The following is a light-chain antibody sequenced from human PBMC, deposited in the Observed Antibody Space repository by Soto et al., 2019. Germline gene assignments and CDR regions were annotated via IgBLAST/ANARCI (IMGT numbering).Light chain of an antibody. Sequence: QPVLTQSPSASGTPGQRVTISCSGSSSNIGSNYVYWYQQLPGTAPKLLIYRNNQRPSGVPDRFSGSKSGTSASLAISGLRSEDEADYYCAAWDDSLSGQVVFGGGTKVTVL. CDR1: SSNIGSNY. CDR2: RNN. V-gene: IGLV1-47*01. CDR3: AAWDDSLSGQVV. J-gene: IGLJ2*01.